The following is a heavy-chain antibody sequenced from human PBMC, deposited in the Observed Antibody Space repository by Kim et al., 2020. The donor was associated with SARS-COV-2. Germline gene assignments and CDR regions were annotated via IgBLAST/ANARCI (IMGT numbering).Heavy chain of an antibody. CDR3: AKDLLYVPGRGYFDS. Sequence: YADSVSGRFTISRDNYKNILFLQMDSLRVDDTAVYYCAKDLLYVPGRGYFDSWGQGVLVTVSS. J-gene: IGHJ4*02. V-gene: IGHV3-23*01. D-gene: IGHD3-10*01.